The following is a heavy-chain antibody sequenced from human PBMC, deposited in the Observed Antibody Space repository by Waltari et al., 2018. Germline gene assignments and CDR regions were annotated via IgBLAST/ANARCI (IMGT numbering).Heavy chain of an antibody. V-gene: IGHV1-24*01. CDR3: ATPRPIWFTDAVDI. CDR2: FDPEDGET. J-gene: IGHJ3*02. Sequence: QVQLVQSGAEVKKPGASVKVSCKVSGYTLTELSMHWVRQAPGKGLEWLGGFDPEDGETIYAQKYQCRVTMTEDTSTDTADMELSSLRSEDTAVYCCATPRPIWFTDAVDIWGQGTMVTVSS. CDR1: GYTLTELS. D-gene: IGHD3-10*01.